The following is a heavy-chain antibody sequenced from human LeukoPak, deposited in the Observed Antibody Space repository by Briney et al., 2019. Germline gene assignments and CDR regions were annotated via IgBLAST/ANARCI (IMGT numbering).Heavy chain of an antibody. J-gene: IGHJ3*02. D-gene: IGHD3-10*01. CDR3: TTRVPAAFDI. CDR1: GFTFSDHY. V-gene: IGHV3-72*01. CDR2: IRNKANSYPT. Sequence: GGSLRLSCAASGFTFSDHYMDWVRQAPGKGLEWVGRIRNKANSYPTEYAASVKGRFTISRDDSKNSLYLQMNSLKTEDTAVYYCTTRVPAAFDIWGQGTMVTVSS.